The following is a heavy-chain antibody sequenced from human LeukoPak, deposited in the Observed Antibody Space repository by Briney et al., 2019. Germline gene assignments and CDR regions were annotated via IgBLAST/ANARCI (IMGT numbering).Heavy chain of an antibody. D-gene: IGHD2-21*02. V-gene: IGHV3-48*02. J-gene: IGHJ4*02. Sequence: GGSLRLSCAASGFTFSYYSMNWVRQAPGKGLEWVSYISDSSNIYYADSVKGRFTISRNNAKNSLYLQMNSLRDEDTAVYYCAKAVVTAFDYWGQGTLVTVPS. CDR1: GFTFSYYS. CDR2: ISDSSNI. CDR3: AKAVVTAFDY.